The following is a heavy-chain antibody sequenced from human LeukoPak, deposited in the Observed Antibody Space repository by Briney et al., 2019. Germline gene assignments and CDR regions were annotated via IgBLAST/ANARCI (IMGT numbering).Heavy chain of an antibody. CDR2: ISSSSSTI. Sequence: GGSLRLSCAASGFAFSSYSMNWVRQAPGKGLEWVSYISSSSSTIYYADSVKGRFTISRDNAKNSLYLQMNSLRAEDTAVYYCTRDPSALDYWGPGTLVTVSS. J-gene: IGHJ4*02. D-gene: IGHD3-10*01. CDR3: TRDPSALDY. V-gene: IGHV3-48*01. CDR1: GFAFSSYS.